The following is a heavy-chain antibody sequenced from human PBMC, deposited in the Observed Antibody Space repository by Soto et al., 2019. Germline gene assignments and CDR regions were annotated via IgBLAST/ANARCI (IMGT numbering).Heavy chain of an antibody. CDR3: AREVGGGRQYYFDS. CDR1: GYPFTGYY. D-gene: IGHD3-16*01. V-gene: IGHV1-2*02. J-gene: IGHJ4*02. Sequence: QVQVVQSGAELKKPGASVKVSCKTSGYPFTGYYIHWVRQAPGQGLEWRGWSNVANRGTNFAQKFEGRVTMTRDTSINTAYMELSSLRSDDTAVYYCAREVGGGRQYYFDSWGQGTLVTVSS. CDR2: SNVANRGT.